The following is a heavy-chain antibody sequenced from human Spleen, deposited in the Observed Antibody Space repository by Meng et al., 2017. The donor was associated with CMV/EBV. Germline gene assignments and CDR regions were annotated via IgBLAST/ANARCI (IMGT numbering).Heavy chain of an antibody. CDR2: IIPIFGTA. V-gene: IGHV1-69*05. Sequence: SVKVSCKASGGTFSSYAISWVRQAPGQGLEWMGGIIPIFGTANYAQKFQGRVTITTDESTSTAYMELSSLRSEDKAVYYCARDTVSGAGFYFDIWGQGTLVTVSS. CDR1: GGTFSSYA. CDR3: ARDTVSGAGFYFDI. J-gene: IGHJ4*02. D-gene: IGHD4-11*01.